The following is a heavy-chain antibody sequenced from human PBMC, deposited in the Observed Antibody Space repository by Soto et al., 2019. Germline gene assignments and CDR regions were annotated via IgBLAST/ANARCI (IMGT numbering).Heavy chain of an antibody. Sequence: ASVKVSCKVSGYTLTELSMHWVRQAPGKGLEWMGGFDPEDGETIYEQKFQGRVTMTEDTSTDTAYMELSSRRSEDTAVYYCATVADYDSSCYYAFDIWGQGTLVTVSS. D-gene: IGHD3-22*01. CDR3: ATVADYDSSCYYAFDI. CDR2: FDPEDGET. V-gene: IGHV1-24*01. J-gene: IGHJ3*02. CDR1: GYTLTELS.